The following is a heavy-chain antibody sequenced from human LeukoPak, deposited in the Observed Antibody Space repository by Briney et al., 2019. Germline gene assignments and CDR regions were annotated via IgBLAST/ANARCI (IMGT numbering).Heavy chain of an antibody. CDR2: IYYTGST. J-gene: IGHJ5*02. D-gene: IGHD3-9*01. Sequence: SETLSLTCTVSGASISSGDYFWSWIRQSPGKGLESIGYIYYTGSTYYNPSLKSRITISVDTSNNQFSLKLSSVTAADTAVYYCARQSRNYDILTGYYGSWFDPWGQGTLVTVSS. CDR3: ARQSRNYDILTGYYGSWFDP. V-gene: IGHV4-30-4*01. CDR1: GASISSGDYF.